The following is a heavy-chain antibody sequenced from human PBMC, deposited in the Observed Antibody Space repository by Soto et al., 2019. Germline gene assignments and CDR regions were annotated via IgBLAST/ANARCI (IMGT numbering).Heavy chain of an antibody. J-gene: IGHJ2*01. CDR2: IIPIFGTA. CDR1: GGTFSSYA. Sequence: SVKVSCKASGGTFSSYAISWVRQAPGQGLEWMGGIIPIFGTANYAQKFQGRVTITADESTSTAYMELSSLRSEDTAVYYCARGRRGVAGNYGYFDLWGRGTLVTVSS. CDR3: ARGRRGVAGNYGYFDL. V-gene: IGHV1-69*13. D-gene: IGHD6-19*01.